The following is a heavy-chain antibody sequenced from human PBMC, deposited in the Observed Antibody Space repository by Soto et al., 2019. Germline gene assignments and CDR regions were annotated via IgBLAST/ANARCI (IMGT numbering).Heavy chain of an antibody. CDR2: IIAILGIE. J-gene: IGHJ5*02. Sequence: QVQLVQSGAEVKKPGSSVKVSCKASGVTFSSYTISWVRQDPGQGLEWMGRIIAILGIENHAQKLQGRVTITADKTTRTAYMELSSLRSEXXXGXXXXXXXXXXXXXXXXXXPXGXXTLVTVSS. CDR3: XXXXXXXXXXXXXXXP. CDR1: GVTFSSYT. V-gene: IGHV1-69*02.